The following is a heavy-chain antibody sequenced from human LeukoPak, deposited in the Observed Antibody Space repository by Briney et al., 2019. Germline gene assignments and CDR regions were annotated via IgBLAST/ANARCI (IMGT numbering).Heavy chain of an antibody. Sequence: SGGSLRLSYAVSGFTFSSYAMTWVRQAPGEGLEWVSSTDGRGDTTFYAGSVKGRFTISRDNSKNTLYLQMHSLSGEDTAIYYCAKELSSASYPYYFDFWGQGTLVTVSS. V-gene: IGHV3-23*01. J-gene: IGHJ4*02. CDR2: TDGRGDTT. CDR3: AKELSSASYPYYFDF. CDR1: GFTFSSYA. D-gene: IGHD6-19*01.